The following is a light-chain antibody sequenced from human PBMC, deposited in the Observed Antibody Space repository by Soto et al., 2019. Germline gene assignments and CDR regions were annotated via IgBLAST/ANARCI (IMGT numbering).Light chain of an antibody. V-gene: IGLV2-23*01. CDR2: EGS. J-gene: IGLJ2*01. Sequence: QSALTQPASVSGSPGQSITISCTGTSSDVGTYNLVSWYLQHPGKAPKLMIYEGSKRPSGVSNRLSGSKSGNTASLTISGLQAEDEADYYCCSYAGSRTLVFGGGTKLTVL. CDR3: CSYAGSRTLV. CDR1: SSDVGTYNL.